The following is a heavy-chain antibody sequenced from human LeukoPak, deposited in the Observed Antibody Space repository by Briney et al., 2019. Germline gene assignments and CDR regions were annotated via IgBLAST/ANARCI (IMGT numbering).Heavy chain of an antibody. CDR1: GGSVSTYY. D-gene: IGHD5-18*01. Sequence: SETLSLTCTVSGGSVSTYYWSWIRQPAGKGREFIGRFFTSGTSGTANYNPSLKNRVTMSLDTSKNQFSLKLTSVTAADTAVYYCARDLGGYSDGSYYYYMDVWGKGTTVTVSS. CDR3: ARDLGGYSDGSYYYYMDV. CDR2: FFTSGTSGTA. J-gene: IGHJ6*03. V-gene: IGHV4-4*07.